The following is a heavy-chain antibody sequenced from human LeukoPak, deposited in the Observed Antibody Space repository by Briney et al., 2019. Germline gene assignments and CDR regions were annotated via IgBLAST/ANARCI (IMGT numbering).Heavy chain of an antibody. CDR2: INHRGNT. Sequence: PSETLSLTCAVYGGSLSGYYWSWIRQPPGKGLEWIGEINHRGNTNYNPSLKSRVTISVDTSKNKFSLKLRSATAADTAVYYCARGMIRGVRMLGYWGQGILVTVSS. CDR1: GGSLSGYY. V-gene: IGHV4-34*01. J-gene: IGHJ4*02. CDR3: ARGMIRGVRMLGY. D-gene: IGHD3-10*01.